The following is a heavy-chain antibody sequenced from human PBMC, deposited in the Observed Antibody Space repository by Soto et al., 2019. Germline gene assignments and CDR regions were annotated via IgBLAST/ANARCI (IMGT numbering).Heavy chain of an antibody. D-gene: IGHD6-13*01. Sequence: EVQLLESGGGLVQPGGSLRLSCAASGFTFSSFTMNWVRQAPGKGLEWVSGIGASGDTTYYEDSVKGRFTISRDNSKNTLYVQMNSLRAEDTAIYYCAKDRVGSTWPYYFDYWGQGILVTVSS. V-gene: IGHV3-23*01. CDR2: IGASGDTT. CDR3: AKDRVGSTWPYYFDY. CDR1: GFTFSSFT. J-gene: IGHJ4*02.